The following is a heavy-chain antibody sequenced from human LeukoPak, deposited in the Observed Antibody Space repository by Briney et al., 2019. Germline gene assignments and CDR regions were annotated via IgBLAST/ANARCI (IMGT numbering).Heavy chain of an antibody. CDR2: IFTSGST. CDR3: ARRGDYFDF. J-gene: IGHJ4*02. CDR1: GGSISYNY. V-gene: IGHV4-4*07. Sequence: SETLSLTCTVSGGSISYNYWSRIRQPAGKGLEWIGRIFTSGSTNYNPSLRSRVTMSVDTSKNQFSLKLSSVTAADTAVYYCARRGDYFDFWGQGTLVTVSS.